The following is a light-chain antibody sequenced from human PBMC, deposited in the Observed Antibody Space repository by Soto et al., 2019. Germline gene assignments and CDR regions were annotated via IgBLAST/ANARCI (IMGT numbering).Light chain of an antibody. V-gene: IGLV2-14*01. J-gene: IGLJ3*02. CDR3: SSCTSSNTWV. Sequence: QSALTEPASVSGSPGQSIAISCTGTSSDVGGYNYVSWYQQHPGKAPKLMIYEVSNRPSGVSNRFSGSKSGNTASLTISGLQAEDEADYYCSSCTSSNTWVFGGGTNVTVL. CDR1: SSDVGGYNY. CDR2: EVS.